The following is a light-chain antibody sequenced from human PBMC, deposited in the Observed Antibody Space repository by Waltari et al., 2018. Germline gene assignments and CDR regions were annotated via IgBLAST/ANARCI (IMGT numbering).Light chain of an antibody. V-gene: IGLV1-51*01. CDR3: ATWDNSLTAVV. CDR1: SSNIGNYF. Sequence: QSVLTQLPSVSAAPRQKVTISCSGSSSNIGNYFVSWYHQLPGATSKLLMYDNNKRPSGIPDRFSASKSGTSATLDITGLQIGDEADYYCATWDNSLTAVVFGGGTKLTVL. CDR2: DNN. J-gene: IGLJ2*01.